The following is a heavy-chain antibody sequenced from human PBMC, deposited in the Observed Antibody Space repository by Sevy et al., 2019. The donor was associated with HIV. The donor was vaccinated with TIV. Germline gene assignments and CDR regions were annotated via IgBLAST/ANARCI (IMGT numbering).Heavy chain of an antibody. CDR1: GGSISSYY. D-gene: IGHD3-9*01. V-gene: IGHV4-59*01. CDR3: ARSPDFDWLQTYYYYYMDV. J-gene: IGHJ6*03. CDR2: IYYSGST. Sequence: SETLSLTCTVSGGSISSYYWSWIRQPPGKGLEWIGYIYYSGSTNYNPSLKRRVTISVDTSKNQFSLKLSSVTAADTAVYYCARSPDFDWLQTYYYYYMDVWGKGTTVTVSS.